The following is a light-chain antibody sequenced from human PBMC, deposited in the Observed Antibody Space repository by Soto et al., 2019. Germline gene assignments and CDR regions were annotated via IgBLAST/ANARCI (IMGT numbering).Light chain of an antibody. V-gene: IGLV2-14*01. J-gene: IGLJ1*01. Sequence: QSALAQPASVSGSPGQSITISCTGTSSDVGGYNYVSWYQQHPGKAPKLMIYEVSNRPSGVSNRFPGSKSGNTASLTISELQAEDDADYYCSSYTSSSTQVFGTGTKVTV. CDR3: SSYTSSSTQV. CDR2: EVS. CDR1: SSDVGGYNY.